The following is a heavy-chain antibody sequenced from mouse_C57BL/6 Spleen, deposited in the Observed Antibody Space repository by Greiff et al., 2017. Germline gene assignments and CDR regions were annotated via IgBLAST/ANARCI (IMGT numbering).Heavy chain of an antibody. J-gene: IGHJ1*03. D-gene: IGHD2-4*01. Sequence: QVQLQQSGAELVKPGASVKISCKASGYAFSSYWMNWVKQRPGKGLEWIGQIYPGDGDTNYNGKFKGKATLTADKSSSTAYMQLSSLTSEDSAVYFCARRVQGLRQGSFDVWGTGTTVTVSS. CDR2: IYPGDGDT. V-gene: IGHV1-80*01. CDR3: ARRVQGLRQGSFDV. CDR1: GYAFSSYW.